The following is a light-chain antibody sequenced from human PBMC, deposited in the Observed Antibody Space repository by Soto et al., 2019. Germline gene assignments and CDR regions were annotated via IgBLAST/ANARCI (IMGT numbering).Light chain of an antibody. J-gene: IGKJ1*01. Sequence: IHMTQSPATLSGSVGDRVTLTCRASQTISSWLALYQQKPGQAPKLLIYKASTLKSGVPSRFSGSGSGTEFTLTISSLQPYDFTTYYCQQYDNLPTFGQGTKVDI. V-gene: IGKV1-5*03. CDR2: KAS. CDR3: QQYDNLPT. CDR1: QTISSW.